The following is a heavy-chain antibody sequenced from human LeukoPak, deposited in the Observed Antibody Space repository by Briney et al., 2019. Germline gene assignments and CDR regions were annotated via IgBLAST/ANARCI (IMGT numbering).Heavy chain of an antibody. Sequence: ASETLSLTCTVSGGSISSSSYYWGWIRQPPGKGLEWIGSIYYSGSTYYNPSLKSRVTISVDTSKNQFSLKLSSVTAADTAVYYCARHLMILAAAGNNWFDPWGQGTLVTVSS. V-gene: IGHV4-39*01. J-gene: IGHJ5*02. CDR2: IYYSGST. CDR3: ARHLMILAAAGNNWFDP. D-gene: IGHD6-13*01. CDR1: GGSISSSSYY.